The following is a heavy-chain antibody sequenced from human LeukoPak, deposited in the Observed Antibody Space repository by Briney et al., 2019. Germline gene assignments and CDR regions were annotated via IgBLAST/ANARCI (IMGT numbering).Heavy chain of an antibody. J-gene: IGHJ4*02. Sequence: SQTVSLTCAISGDSVSSNSAAWNWIRQSPSRGLEWLGRTYYRSKWYNDYAVSVKSRITINPDTSKNQFSLQLNSVTPEDTAVYYCARAVYYGSGSYYNLIDYWGQGTLVTVSS. V-gene: IGHV6-1*01. CDR1: GDSVSSNSAA. D-gene: IGHD3-10*01. CDR3: ARAVYYGSGSYYNLIDY. CDR2: TYYRSKWYN.